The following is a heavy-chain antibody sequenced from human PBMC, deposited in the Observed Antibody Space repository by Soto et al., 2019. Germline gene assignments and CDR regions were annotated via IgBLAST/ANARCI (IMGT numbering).Heavy chain of an antibody. CDR3: AKDRYLDHDSRGYLFDN. CDR1: GFTFNIYA. V-gene: IGHV3-23*01. D-gene: IGHD3-22*01. J-gene: IGHJ4*02. CDR2: ISRYGDFT. Sequence: EVQLLESGGDLIQPGGSLRLSCAASGFTFNIYAMTWVRQAPGKGLEWVSAISRYGDFTYYADSVEGRFTISRDNSKNTLDLQMNSLRAEDTAVYYCAKDRYLDHDSRGYLFDNWGQGTLVTVFS.